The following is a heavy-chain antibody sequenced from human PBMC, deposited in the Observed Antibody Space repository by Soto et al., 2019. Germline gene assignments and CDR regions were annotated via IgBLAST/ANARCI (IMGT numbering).Heavy chain of an antibody. D-gene: IGHD2-15*01. CDR2: ISGSGGST. V-gene: IGHV3-23*04. J-gene: IGHJ4*02. CDR1: GFTFSSYA. Sequence: EVQLVESGGGLVQPGGSLRLSCAASGFTFSSYAMSWVRQAPGKGLEWVSAISGSGGSTYYADSVKGRFTISRDNPKTTLYLKMNSLRAEDTAVYYCAKGVGYETGLGYCSGGSGYSIDFWGQGTLVTVSS. CDR3: AKGVGYETGLGYCSGGSGYSIDF.